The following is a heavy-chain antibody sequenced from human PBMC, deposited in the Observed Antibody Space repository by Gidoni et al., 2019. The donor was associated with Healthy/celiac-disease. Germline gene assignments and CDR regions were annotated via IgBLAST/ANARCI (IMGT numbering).Heavy chain of an antibody. Sequence: EVQLVESGGGLVQPGRSLRLSCTASGFTFGDYAMSWFRQAPGKGLEWVGFIRSKAYGGTTEYAASVKGRFTISRDDSKSIAYLQMNSLKTEDTAVYYCTRDSPYYDSSGLDYWGQGTLVTVSS. D-gene: IGHD3-22*01. J-gene: IGHJ4*02. CDR3: TRDSPYYDSSGLDY. V-gene: IGHV3-49*03. CDR1: GFTFGDYA. CDR2: IRSKAYGGTT.